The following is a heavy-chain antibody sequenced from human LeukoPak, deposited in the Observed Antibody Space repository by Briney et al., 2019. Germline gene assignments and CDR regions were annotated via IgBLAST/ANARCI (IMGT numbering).Heavy chain of an antibody. J-gene: IGHJ6*03. D-gene: IGHD5-18*01. V-gene: IGHV1-18*01. CDR1: GYTFTSYG. Sequence: ASVKVSCKASGYTFTSYGVSWVRQARGQGLEWMGWISAYNGNTNYAQSRQDRVTMTTDTSTSTVYMELSSLVSDDTAVYYCARVDTVNYYYYMDVWGKGTPVTVSS. CDR3: ARVDTVNYYYYMDV. CDR2: ISAYNGNT.